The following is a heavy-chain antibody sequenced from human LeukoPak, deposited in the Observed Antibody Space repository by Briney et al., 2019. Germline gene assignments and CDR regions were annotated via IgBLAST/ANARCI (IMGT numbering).Heavy chain of an antibody. CDR2: ISSSGSII. CDR3: ARDGAVAGIENDY. J-gene: IGHJ4*02. D-gene: IGHD6-19*01. Sequence: PGGSLRLSCAASGFTFSGYEMKCVRQAPGKGLEWVSYISSSGSIIYYADSVKGRFTISRDNTKNSLYLQMNSLTAEDTAVYYCARDGAVAGIENDYWGQGTLVTVSS. CDR1: GFTFSGYE. V-gene: IGHV3-48*03.